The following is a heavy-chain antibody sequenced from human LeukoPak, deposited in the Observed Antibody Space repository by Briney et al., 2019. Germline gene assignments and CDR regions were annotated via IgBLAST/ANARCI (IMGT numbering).Heavy chain of an antibody. J-gene: IGHJ4*02. D-gene: IGHD3-10*01. CDR3: ARTALFRGSGSYIY. Sequence: SETLSLTCIVSGGSISSSTYYWGWIRQPPGKGLEWIGSIYYSGSTDYNPSLKSRVTISVDTSKNQFSLKLSSVTAADTAVYYCARTALFRGSGSYIYWGQGTLVTVSS. CDR1: GGSISSSTYY. CDR2: IYYSGST. V-gene: IGHV4-39*07.